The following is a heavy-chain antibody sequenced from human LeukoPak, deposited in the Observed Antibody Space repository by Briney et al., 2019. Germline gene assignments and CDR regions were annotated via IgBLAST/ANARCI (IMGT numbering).Heavy chain of an antibody. CDR1: GFTFSIYW. V-gene: IGHV3-74*01. J-gene: IGHJ4*02. Sequence: GGSLRLSCAASGFTFSIYWMHWVRQPPGKGLVWVSRINSDGSSTSYADSVKGRFTISRDNAKNTLYLQMNSLRVEDTALYYCARDAPGNTALDYWGQGSLVTVSS. CDR2: INSDGSST. D-gene: IGHD5-18*01. CDR3: ARDAPGNTALDY.